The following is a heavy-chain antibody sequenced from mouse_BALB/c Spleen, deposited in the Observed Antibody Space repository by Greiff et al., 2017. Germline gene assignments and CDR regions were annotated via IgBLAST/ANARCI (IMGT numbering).Heavy chain of an antibody. CDR1: GFTFSSYG. J-gene: IGHJ4*01. V-gene: IGHV5-6*01. CDR2: ISSGGSYT. Sequence: EVQLMESGGDLVKPGGSLKLSCAASGFTFSSYGMSWVRQTPDKRLEWVATISSGGSYTYYPDSVRGRFTISRDNAKNTLYLQMSSLKSEDTAIYICAIASYGYDYALDDWGEGTSVTVSS. CDR3: AIASYGYDYALDD. D-gene: IGHD2-2*01.